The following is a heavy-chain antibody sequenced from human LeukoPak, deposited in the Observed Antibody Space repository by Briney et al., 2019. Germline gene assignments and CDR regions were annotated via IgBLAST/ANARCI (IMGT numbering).Heavy chain of an antibody. D-gene: IGHD5-12*01. CDR3: AREGYSGYERGRGAFDY. CDR1: GFTFSSNY. J-gene: IGHJ4*02. V-gene: IGHV3-66*02. Sequence: PGGSLRLSCAASGFTFSSNYMSWVRQAPGKGLEWVSVIYSGGSTYYADSVKGRFTISRDNSKNTLYLQMNSLRAEDTAVYYCAREGYSGYERGRGAFDYWGQGTLVTVSS. CDR2: IYSGGST.